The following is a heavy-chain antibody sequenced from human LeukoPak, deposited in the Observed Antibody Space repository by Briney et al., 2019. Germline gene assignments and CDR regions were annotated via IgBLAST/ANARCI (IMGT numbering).Heavy chain of an antibody. CDR2: ISDSSNI. CDR3: AKAVVTAFDY. Sequence: AGGSLRLSCAASGFTFSYYSMKWVRQAPGKGLEWVSYISDSSNIYYSDSVKGRFTISRDNAKNSLYLQMNSLRDEDTAVYYCAKAVVTAFDYWGQGTLVTVSS. J-gene: IGHJ4*02. CDR1: GFTFSYYS. V-gene: IGHV3-48*02. D-gene: IGHD2-21*02.